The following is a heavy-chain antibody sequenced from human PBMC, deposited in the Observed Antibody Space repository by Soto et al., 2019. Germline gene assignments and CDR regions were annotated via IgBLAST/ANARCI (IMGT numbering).Heavy chain of an antibody. CDR2: IYYSGST. CDR1: GGSISSGGYY. CDR3: ASYRDFAYTGYYYYGIDV. V-gene: IGHV4-31*03. J-gene: IGHJ6*02. D-gene: IGHD3-3*01. Sequence: SETLCLTCTVSGGSISSGGYYWSWIRQHPGKGLEWIGYIYYSGSTYYNPSLKSRVTISVDTSKNQFSLKLSSVTAADTAVYYCASYRDFAYTGYYYYGIDVWGQGTTVTVSS.